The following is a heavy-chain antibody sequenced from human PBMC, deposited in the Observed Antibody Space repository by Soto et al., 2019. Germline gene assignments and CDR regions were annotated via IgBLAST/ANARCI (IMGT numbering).Heavy chain of an antibody. V-gene: IGHV3-23*01. CDR2: ISGSDGRT. Sequence: QPGGSLRLSCAASGFTFSSYAMSWARQAPGKGLEWVSTISGSDGRTYSTDSVKGRFTISRDNSRNTAYLQMNSLRVEDTAVYYCAKGVSQYTPLALFDYWGRGTLVTVSS. J-gene: IGHJ4*02. CDR1: GFTFSSYA. CDR3: AKGVSQYTPLALFDY. D-gene: IGHD5-18*01.